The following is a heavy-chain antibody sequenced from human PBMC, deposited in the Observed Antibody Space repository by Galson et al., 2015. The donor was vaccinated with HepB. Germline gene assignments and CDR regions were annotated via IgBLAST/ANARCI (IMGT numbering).Heavy chain of an antibody. CDR2: VHPNSGVT. Sequence: SVKVSCKASGYSFTDHYIHWVRQAPGQGLEWMGWVHPNSGVTNSAQKFDGRVTMTRDTSISTAYMELGRLRSDDTAVYYCGILDFLTPFDPWGQGTLVTVSS. V-gene: IGHV1-2*02. J-gene: IGHJ5*02. CDR3: GILDFLTPFDP. CDR1: GYSFTDHY. D-gene: IGHD2/OR15-2a*01.